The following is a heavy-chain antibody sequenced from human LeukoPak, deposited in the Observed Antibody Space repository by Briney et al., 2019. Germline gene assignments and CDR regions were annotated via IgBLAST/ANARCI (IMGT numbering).Heavy chain of an antibody. CDR1: GFTFSTYE. D-gene: IGHD3-22*01. CDR3: ARNRYYYDPSGPYIDF. J-gene: IGHJ4*02. V-gene: IGHV3-48*03. CDR2: ISGSANTI. Sequence: GGSLRLSCAASGFTFSTYEMNWVRQAPGKGLEWLSYISGSANTIYYADSVKGRFTISRDNAEKSLYLQLNSLRADDTAVYYCARNRYYYDPSGPYIDFWGQGTLVTVSS.